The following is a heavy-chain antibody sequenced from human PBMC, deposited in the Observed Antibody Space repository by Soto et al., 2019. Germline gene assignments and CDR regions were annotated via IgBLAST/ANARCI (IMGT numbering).Heavy chain of an antibody. CDR2: ISAYNGNT. Sequence: ASVKVSCKASGYTFASYAISWMRQAPGQGLEWMGWISAYNGNTNYAQKLQGRVTMTTDTSTSTAYMELRSLRSDDTAVYYCVRAPPSGSTFSGYDGIDYCRQRPLVPVS. V-gene: IGHV1-18*01. CDR1: GYTFASYA. D-gene: IGHD5-12*01. CDR3: VRAPPSGSTFSGYDGIDY. J-gene: IGHJ4*02.